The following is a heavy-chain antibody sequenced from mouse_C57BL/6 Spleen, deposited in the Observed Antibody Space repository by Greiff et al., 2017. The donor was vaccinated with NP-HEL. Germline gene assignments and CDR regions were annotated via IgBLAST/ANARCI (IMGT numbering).Heavy chain of an antibody. J-gene: IGHJ4*01. CDR1: GYTFTDYY. Sequence: VQLQQSGPELVKPGASVKISCKASGYTFTDYYMNWVKQSHGKSLEWIGDINPNNGGTSYNQKFKGKATLTVDKSSSTAYMELRSLTSEDSAVYYCARRTWGYAMDYWGQGTSVTVSS. CDR2: INPNNGGT. V-gene: IGHV1-26*01. CDR3: ARRTWGYAMDY. D-gene: IGHD4-1*01.